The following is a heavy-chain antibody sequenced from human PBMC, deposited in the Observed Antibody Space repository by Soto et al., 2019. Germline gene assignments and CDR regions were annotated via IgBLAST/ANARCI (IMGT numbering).Heavy chain of an antibody. J-gene: IGHJ4*02. Sequence: GGSLRLSCAAFGFSFSTYTMGWVRQAPGKGLEWVSDISAASTATYYADSMKGRFTVSRDNSKNTLFLQMHSLRAEDTATYFCAKDLHASAYDYWGQGTLVTVSS. CDR3: AKDLHASAYDY. D-gene: IGHD6-25*01. CDR1: GFSFSTYT. V-gene: IGHV3-23*01. CDR2: ISAASTAT.